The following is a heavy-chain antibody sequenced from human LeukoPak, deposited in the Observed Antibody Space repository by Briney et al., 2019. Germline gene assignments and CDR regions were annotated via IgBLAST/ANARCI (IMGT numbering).Heavy chain of an antibody. D-gene: IGHD4-17*01. J-gene: IGHJ5*02. Sequence: PGGSLRLSCAASGFTFSSYAMSWVRQAPGKGLEWVSNINDRGGSTYYAVSVRGRFTISRDNSKSTLCLQMNSLRAEDTAIYYCAKDGYGDYGWWFDPWGQGILVTVSS. CDR3: AKDGYGDYGWWFDP. CDR1: GFTFSSYA. V-gene: IGHV3-23*01. CDR2: INDRGGST.